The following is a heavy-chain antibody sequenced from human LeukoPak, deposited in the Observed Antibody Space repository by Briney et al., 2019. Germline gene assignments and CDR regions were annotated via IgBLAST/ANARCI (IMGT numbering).Heavy chain of an antibody. Sequence: PAGGSLRLSCAASGFTLSTYWMHWVRQAPGKGLVWVSRINSDGSSTTYADSVKGRFTISRDNAKNTLFLQMNSLRAEDMAVYYCARDRLAVMDYWGQGTLVTVSS. CDR2: INSDGSST. V-gene: IGHV3-74*01. J-gene: IGHJ4*02. D-gene: IGHD3-9*01. CDR3: ARDRLAVMDY. CDR1: GFTLSTYW.